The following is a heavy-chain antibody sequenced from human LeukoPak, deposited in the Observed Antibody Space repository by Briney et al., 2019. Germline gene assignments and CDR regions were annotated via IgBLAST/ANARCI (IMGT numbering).Heavy chain of an antibody. V-gene: IGHV3-53*01. Sequence: GGSLRLSCAASGFSVITNSMSWVRQAPGKGLEWVSLIYGGETTYYADSVKGRFTTSRDNSKNTLYLQMNSLRAEDTAVYYCAKDPHFYYYYYMDAWGNGTTVTVSS. CDR3: AKDPHFYYYYYMDA. CDR2: IYGGETT. CDR1: GFSVITNS. J-gene: IGHJ6*03.